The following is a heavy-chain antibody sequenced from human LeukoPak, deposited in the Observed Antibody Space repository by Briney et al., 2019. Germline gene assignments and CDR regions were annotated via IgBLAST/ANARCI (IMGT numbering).Heavy chain of an antibody. V-gene: IGHV3-30*02. CDR1: GFTFSYYG. D-gene: IGHD3-3*01. CDR2: IRSDGSNQ. Sequence: GGSLRLSCVASGFTFSYYGMHWVRQAPGKGLEWVTFIRSDGSNQYYADSVKGRFTISRDSSKNTLFLQMKSLRLEDTAVYYCARDFEWSFDYWGQGTLVTVSS. CDR3: ARDFEWSFDY. J-gene: IGHJ4*02.